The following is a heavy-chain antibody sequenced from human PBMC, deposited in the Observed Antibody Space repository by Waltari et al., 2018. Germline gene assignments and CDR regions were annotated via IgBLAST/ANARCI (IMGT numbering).Heavy chain of an antibody. D-gene: IGHD3-3*01. CDR2: IKHSGST. Sequence: QVQLQQWGAGLLKPSETLSLTCAVYGGSFSGYYWSWIRQPPGKGLEWIGEIKHSGSTNYNPSLKSRVTISVDTSKNQFSLKLSSVTAADTAVYYCARGQGSYYDFWSGYLHFDYWGQGTLVTVSS. J-gene: IGHJ4*02. V-gene: IGHV4-34*01. CDR3: ARGQGSYYDFWSGYLHFDY. CDR1: GGSFSGYY.